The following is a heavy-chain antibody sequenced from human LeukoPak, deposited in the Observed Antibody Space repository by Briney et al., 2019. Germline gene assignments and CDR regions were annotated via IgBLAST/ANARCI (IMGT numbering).Heavy chain of an antibody. CDR1: GFTFSSYE. Sequence: GGSLRLSCAASGFTFSSYEMNWVRQAPGKGLEWVSYISSSGSTIYYADSVKGRFTISRDNAKNSLYLQMNSLRAEDTAVYYCAREFWGSNYFDYWGQGTLVTVSS. V-gene: IGHV3-48*03. CDR3: AREFWGSNYFDY. D-gene: IGHD3-16*01. J-gene: IGHJ4*02. CDR2: ISSSGSTI.